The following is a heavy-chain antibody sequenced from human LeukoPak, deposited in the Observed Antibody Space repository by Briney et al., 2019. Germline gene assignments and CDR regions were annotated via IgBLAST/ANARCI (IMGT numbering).Heavy chain of an antibody. D-gene: IGHD1-26*01. J-gene: IGHJ5*02. CDR2: FDPEDGET. Sequence: ASVKVSCKVSGYTLTELSMHWVRQAPGKGLEWMGGFDPEDGETIYAQKFQGRVTMTEDTSTDTAYMVLRSLRSEDTAVYCCASGCEVGAPGRNWVDPLGQGALVTVS. CDR1: GYTLTELS. V-gene: IGHV1-24*01. CDR3: ASGCEVGAPGRNWVDP.